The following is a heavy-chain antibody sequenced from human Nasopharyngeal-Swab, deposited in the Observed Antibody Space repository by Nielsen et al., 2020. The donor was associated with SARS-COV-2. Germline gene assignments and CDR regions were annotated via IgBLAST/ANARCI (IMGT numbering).Heavy chain of an antibody. CDR3: ASGLLWFGELSY. D-gene: IGHD3-10*01. Sequence: GESLKISCAAFGFTFSSYAMHWVRQAPGKGLEWVAVISYDGSNKYYADSVKGRFTISRDNSKNTLYLQMNSLRAEDTAVYYCASGLLWFGELSYWGQGTLVTVSS. V-gene: IGHV3-30*04. CDR1: GFTFSSYA. J-gene: IGHJ4*02. CDR2: ISYDGSNK.